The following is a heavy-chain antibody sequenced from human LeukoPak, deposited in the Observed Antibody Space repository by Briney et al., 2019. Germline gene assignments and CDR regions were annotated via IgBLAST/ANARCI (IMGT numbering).Heavy chain of an antibody. D-gene: IGHD2-15*01. CDR2: IYYSGST. CDR3: ARQGSPGGIIWFDS. J-gene: IGHJ5*01. Sequence: PSETLSLTCTVSGDSISSSSYFWGWIRQPPGKGLECIGCIYYSGSTYYNPSLNSRVTMSVDTSKNQFSLKLSSVTAVHTAVYYWARQGSPGGIIWFDSWGQGTLVTVSS. CDR1: GDSISSSSYF. V-gene: IGHV4-39*01.